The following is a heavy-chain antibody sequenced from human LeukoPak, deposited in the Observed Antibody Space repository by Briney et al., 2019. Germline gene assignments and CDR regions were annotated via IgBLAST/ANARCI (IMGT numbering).Heavy chain of an antibody. J-gene: IGHJ4*02. CDR1: GGSISSYY. D-gene: IGHD5-24*01. CDR2: IYYSGST. V-gene: IGHV4-59*01. CDR3: ARDLDGYNDY. Sequence: SETLSLTCTVSGGSISSYYWSWIRQPPGKGLEWIGYIYYSGSTNYNPSLKSRVTISVDTSKNQFSLKPSSVTAADTAVYYCARDLDGYNDYWGQGTLVTVSS.